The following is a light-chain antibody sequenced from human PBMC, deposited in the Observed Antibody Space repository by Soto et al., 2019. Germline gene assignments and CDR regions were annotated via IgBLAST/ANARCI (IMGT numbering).Light chain of an antibody. V-gene: IGKV3-20*01. CDR1: QSVVNNF. J-gene: IGKJ5*01. CDR2: AAS. Sequence: ENVLTQSPGTLSLSAGERVTLSCRASQSVVNNFIAWYQRKPGQSPRLLIYAASSRATGIPDRFSGSGSGTDFTLTISRLEPEDFALYYCQQYGGSPPVTFGQGTRLDI. CDR3: QQYGGSPPVT.